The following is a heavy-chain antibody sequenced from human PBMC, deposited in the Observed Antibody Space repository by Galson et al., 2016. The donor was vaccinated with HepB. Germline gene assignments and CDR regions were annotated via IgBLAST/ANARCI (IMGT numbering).Heavy chain of an antibody. J-gene: IGHJ6*02. Sequence: ETLSLTCTVSDGSMSYYYWSWIRQPPGKGLEWIGYIYYSESTNYNPSLKSRVTISVDASKNQFSLKLTSVTAADTAVYYCARDDSGGWYGFHYGMDVWGQGTTVTVSS. CDR3: ARDDSGGWYGFHYGMDV. D-gene: IGHD6-19*01. CDR1: DGSMSYYY. V-gene: IGHV4-59*01. CDR2: IYYSEST.